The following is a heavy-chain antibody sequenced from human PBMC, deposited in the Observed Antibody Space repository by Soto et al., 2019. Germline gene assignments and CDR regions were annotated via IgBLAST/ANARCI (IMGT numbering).Heavy chain of an antibody. J-gene: IGHJ4*02. CDR3: AGKQWEPSGNYYFHS. D-gene: IGHD1-26*01. Sequence: QVQLVESGGGLVKPGGSLRLSCAASGITFSDYYMSWIRQAPGKGLEWVAYISSSSSYTNYADSVKGRFTISRDNANNSLYLQMTRVRAEDTAVYYCAGKQWEPSGNYYFHSWGQGTLVTVSS. V-gene: IGHV3-11*06. CDR2: ISSSSSYT. CDR1: GITFSDYY.